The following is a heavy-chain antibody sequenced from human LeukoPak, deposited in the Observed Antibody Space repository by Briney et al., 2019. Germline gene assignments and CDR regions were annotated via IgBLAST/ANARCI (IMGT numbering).Heavy chain of an antibody. D-gene: IGHD6-13*01. V-gene: IGHV4-39*07. J-gene: IGHJ3*02. CDR2: IYYSGST. Sequence: SETLSLTCTVSGGSISSSSYYWGWIRQPPGKGLEWIGSIYYSGSTYYNPSLKSRVTISVDTSKNQFSLKLTSVTAADTAVYYCARRITAAGTVVFDIWGQGTMVTVSS. CDR1: GGSISSSSYY. CDR3: ARRITAAGTVVFDI.